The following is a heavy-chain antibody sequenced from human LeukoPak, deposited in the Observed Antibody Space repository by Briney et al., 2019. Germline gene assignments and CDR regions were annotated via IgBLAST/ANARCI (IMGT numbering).Heavy chain of an antibody. V-gene: IGHV3-23*01. Sequence: GGSLTLSCAVSGITLSNYGMSWVRQAPGKGLEWVAGISGSGGSTNYADSVRGRFTISRDNSKNTLFLQMDRLRAEDTAVYFCAKRGVVVRVFLVGFHKEAYYFDSWGQGAQVTVSS. J-gene: IGHJ4*02. CDR3: AKRGVVVRVFLVGFHKEAYYFDS. CDR2: ISGSGGST. D-gene: IGHD3-16*02. CDR1: GITLSNYG.